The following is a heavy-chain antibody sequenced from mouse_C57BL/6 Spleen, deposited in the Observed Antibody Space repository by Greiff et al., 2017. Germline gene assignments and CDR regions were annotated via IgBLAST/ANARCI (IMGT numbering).Heavy chain of an antibody. V-gene: IGHV7-3*01. CDR3: ARAYGSSYGGFAY. CDR1: GFTFTDYY. D-gene: IGHD1-1*01. J-gene: IGHJ3*01. Sequence: EVKLVESGGGLVQPGGSLSLSCAASGFTFTDYYMSWVRQPPGKALEWLGFIRNKANGYTTEYSASVKGRFTISRDNSQSILYLQMNALRAEDSATYYCARAYGSSYGGFAYWGQGTLVTVAA. CDR2: IRNKANGYTT.